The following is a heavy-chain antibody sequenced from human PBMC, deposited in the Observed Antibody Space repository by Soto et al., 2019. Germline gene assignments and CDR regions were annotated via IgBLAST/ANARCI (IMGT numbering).Heavy chain of an antibody. Sequence: SETLSLTCTVSGSSFKSESYSWSWIRQPPGKGREWIGYVYHTGRTSYNPSLKSRVSISMDTSKNQFSLNLDSVTAAATAVYFCARDFAYFDSWGQGTLVTVSS. V-gene: IGHV4-61*01. D-gene: IGHD3-3*01. J-gene: IGHJ4*02. CDR1: GSSFKSESYS. CDR2: VYHTGRT. CDR3: ARDFAYFDS.